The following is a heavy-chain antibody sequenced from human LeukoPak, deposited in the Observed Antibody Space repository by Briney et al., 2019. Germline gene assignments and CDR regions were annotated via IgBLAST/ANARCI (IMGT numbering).Heavy chain of an antibody. V-gene: IGHV3-20*04. J-gene: IGHJ4*02. CDR3: ARRRVPYDMVRRAFFDY. Sequence: PGGSLRLSCGASGFTFGHYGMSWVRQAPGKGREWVAGINWDGGSKSYANSVEGRFTISRDNAKNSLYLQMNSLRAADTALYYCARRRVPYDMVRRAFFDYWGQGTLVIVSS. D-gene: IGHD3-10*01. CDR1: GFTFGHYG. CDR2: INWDGGSK.